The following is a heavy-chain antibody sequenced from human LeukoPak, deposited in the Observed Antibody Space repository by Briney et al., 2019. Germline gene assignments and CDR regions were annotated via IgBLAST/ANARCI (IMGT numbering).Heavy chain of an antibody. V-gene: IGHV3-30-3*01. CDR1: GFTFSGYA. CDR2: ISYDGSNK. Sequence: GRSLRLSCAASGFTFSGYAMHWVRQAPGKGLEWVAVISYDGSNKYYADSVKGRFTISRDNSKNTLYLQMNSLRAEDTAVYYCAREGSSLRHFDYWGQGTLVTVSS. J-gene: IGHJ4*02. D-gene: IGHD3-3*01. CDR3: AREGSSLRHFDY.